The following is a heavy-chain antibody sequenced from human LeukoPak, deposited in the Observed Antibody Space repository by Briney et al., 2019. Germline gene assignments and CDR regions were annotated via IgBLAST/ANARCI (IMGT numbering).Heavy chain of an antibody. CDR2: ISSSSSYI. D-gene: IGHD4-17*01. V-gene: IGHV3-21*01. CDR1: GFTFSSYW. CDR3: ARGGSIDGDYFY. Sequence: GGSLRLSCAASGFTFSSYWMSWVRQAPGKGLEWVSSISSSSSYIYYADSVKGRFTISRDNAKNSLYLQMNSLRAEDTAVYYCARGGSIDGDYFYWGQGTLVTVSS. J-gene: IGHJ4*02.